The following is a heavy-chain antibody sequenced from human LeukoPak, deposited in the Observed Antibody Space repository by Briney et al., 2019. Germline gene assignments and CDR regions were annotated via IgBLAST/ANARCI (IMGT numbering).Heavy chain of an antibody. D-gene: IGHD3-16*01. J-gene: IGHJ4*02. CDR3: AGGADKKGDFDY. V-gene: IGHV4-59*01. CDR1: GGSISSYY. Sequence: SETLSLTCTVSGGSISSYYWSWIRQPPGKGLEWIGYIYYSGSTNYNPSLKSRVTISVDTSKNQFSLKLSSVTAADTAVYYCAGGADKKGDFDYWGQGTLVTVSS. CDR2: IYYSGST.